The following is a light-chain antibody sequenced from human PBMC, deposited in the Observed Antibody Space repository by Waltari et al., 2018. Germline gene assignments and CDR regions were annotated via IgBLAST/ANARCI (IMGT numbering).Light chain of an antibody. CDR3: QRYNSYPIT. Sequence: DIQMTQSPSTLSASVGDRVPITCRASQSIGSWLDWYQQKPGKAPKLLIYEATSLESGVPSRFSASGSGTEFTLTISSLQPDDFATYYCQRYNSYPITFGPGTKVDI. V-gene: IGKV1-5*03. CDR1: QSIGSW. CDR2: EAT. J-gene: IGKJ3*01.